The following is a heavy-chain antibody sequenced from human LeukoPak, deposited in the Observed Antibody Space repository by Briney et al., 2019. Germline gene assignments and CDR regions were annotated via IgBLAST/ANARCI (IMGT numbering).Heavy chain of an antibody. V-gene: IGHV3-7*01. CDR3: ASAYDFWSGYDTPFDY. J-gene: IGHJ4*02. Sequence: GGSLRLSCAASGFTFSSYWMSWVRQAPGKGLEWVANIKQDGSEKYYVDSAKGRFTISRDNAKNSLYLQMNSLRAEDTAVYYCASAYDFWSGYDTPFDYWGQGTLVTVSS. CDR1: GFTFSSYW. CDR2: IKQDGSEK. D-gene: IGHD3-3*01.